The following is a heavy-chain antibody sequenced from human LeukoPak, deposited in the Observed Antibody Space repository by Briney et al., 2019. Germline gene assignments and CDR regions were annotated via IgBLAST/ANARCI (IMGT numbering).Heavy chain of an antibody. CDR3: GRQGYTASYYFLDY. CDR1: GRSINSYY. J-gene: IGHJ4*02. D-gene: IGHD1-26*01. V-gene: IGHV4-4*07. CDR2: IYTTGTT. Sequence: SETLSLTCTVSGRSINSYYWGWVRQSPGKGLEWVGRIYTTGTTQYNPSLKSRVTMSVDTSTNQFSLNLRSMTAADTAVYFCGRQGYTASYYFLDYWSQGTLVTVS.